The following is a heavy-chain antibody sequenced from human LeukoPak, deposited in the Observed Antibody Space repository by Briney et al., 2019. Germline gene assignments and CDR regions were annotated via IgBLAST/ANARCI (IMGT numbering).Heavy chain of an antibody. CDR3: AKDLTSAWSFDY. J-gene: IGHJ4*02. V-gene: IGHV3-30*02. D-gene: IGHD6-19*01. Sequence: PGGSLGLSCAASEFTVSSHYMSWVRQAPGKGLEWVSFIRCDGSDKYYADSVKGRFTISRDNSKNTLYLQMNSLRPEDTAVYYCAKDLTSAWSFDYWGQGTLVTVSS. CDR2: IRCDGSDK. CDR1: EFTVSSHY.